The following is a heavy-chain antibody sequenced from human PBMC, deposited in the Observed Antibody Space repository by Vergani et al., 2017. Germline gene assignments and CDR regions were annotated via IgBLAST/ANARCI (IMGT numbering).Heavy chain of an antibody. CDR3: ARHRGSGGFVPSAYFYGMDV. CDR1: DSSIMTNPY. CDR2: IHHSGDT. J-gene: IGHJ6*02. V-gene: IGHV4-38-2*01. D-gene: IGHD3-10*01. Sequence: QVQLQESGPGLLKPSETLTLTCDVSDSSIMTNPYWGWFRQSPGKGLEWIGCIHHSGDTHDNSSLKSRVSISIVSSSKFSLSLTSVTAADTAIYYCARHRGSGGFVPSAYFYGMDVWGHGTTVTVSS.